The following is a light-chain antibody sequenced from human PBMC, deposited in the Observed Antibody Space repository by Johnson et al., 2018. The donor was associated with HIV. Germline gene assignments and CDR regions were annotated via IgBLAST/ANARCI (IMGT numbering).Light chain of an antibody. J-gene: IGLJ1*01. CDR3: ATWDNSLSAHFV. Sequence: QSVLTQPPSVSAAPGQKVTISCSGGSSNIGNNYVSWYQQLPRAAPKLLIYENSKRPSGIPDRFSGSKSGTSATLDITGLQTGDEADYYCATWDNSLSAHFVFGAGTKITVL. V-gene: IGLV1-51*02. CDR1: SSNIGNNY. CDR2: ENS.